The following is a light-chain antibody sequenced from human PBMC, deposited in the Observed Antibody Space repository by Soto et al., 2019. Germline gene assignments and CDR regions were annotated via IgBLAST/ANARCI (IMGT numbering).Light chain of an antibody. CDR2: GAS. CDR3: QQYNNWHST. J-gene: IGKJ2*02. V-gene: IGKV3-15*01. CDR1: QILSSN. Sequence: EIVMTQSPATLSVSPGERATLSCRASQILSSNLAWYQQKPGQAPRLLIYGASTRATGVPARFSGSGSGTEFTLTISSLQSEDFTVYYCQQYNNWHSTFGRGTKLEIK.